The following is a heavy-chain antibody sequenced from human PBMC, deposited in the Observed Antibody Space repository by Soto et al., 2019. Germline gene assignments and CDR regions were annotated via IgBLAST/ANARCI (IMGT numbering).Heavy chain of an antibody. D-gene: IGHD1-26*01. CDR2: ISAYNGNT. CDR1: GYTFTSYG. Sequence: ASVKVSCKASGYTFTSYGISWVRQAPGQGLEWMGWISAYNGNTNYAQKLQGRVTITTDKSTSTAYMELRSLRSDDTAVYYCARESRDRFRDCVGATGYYYYYYGMDVWGQGTTVTVSS. V-gene: IGHV1-18*01. J-gene: IGHJ6*02. CDR3: ARESRDRFRDCVGATGYYYYYYGMDV.